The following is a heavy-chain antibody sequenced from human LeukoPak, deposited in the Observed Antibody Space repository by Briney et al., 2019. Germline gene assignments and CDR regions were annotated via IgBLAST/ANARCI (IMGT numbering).Heavy chain of an antibody. D-gene: IGHD1-1*01. CDR1: GFTFSSYW. J-gene: IGHJ3*02. CDR3: ARGGTTGTRDAFDI. CDR2: INTDGSST. V-gene: IGHV3-74*01. Sequence: PGGSLRLSCAASGFTFSSYWMHWVRQAPGKGLVWVSRINTDGSSTSYADSVKGRFTISRDNAKNTLYLQMNSLRAEDTAVYYCARGGTTGTRDAFDIWGQGTMVTVSS.